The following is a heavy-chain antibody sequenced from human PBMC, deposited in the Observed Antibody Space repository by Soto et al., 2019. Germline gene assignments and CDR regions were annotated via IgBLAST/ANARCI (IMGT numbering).Heavy chain of an antibody. CDR1: GFTFSSYS. V-gene: IGHV3-21*01. D-gene: IGHD3-10*01. Sequence: EVQLVESGGGLVKPGGSLRLSCAASGFTFSSYSMNWVRQAPGKGLEWVSSISSSSSYIYYADSVKGRFTISRDNAKNSLYLQMNSLRAEDTAVYYCASARGMVRGVILNFDYWGQGTLVTVSS. J-gene: IGHJ4*02. CDR3: ASARGMVRGVILNFDY. CDR2: ISSSSSYI.